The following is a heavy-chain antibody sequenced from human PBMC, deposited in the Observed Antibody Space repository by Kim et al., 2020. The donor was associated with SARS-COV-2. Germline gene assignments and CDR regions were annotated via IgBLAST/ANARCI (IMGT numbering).Heavy chain of an antibody. CDR2: ISSSSSYI. V-gene: IGHV3-21*01. Sequence: GGSLRLSCAASGFTFSSCSMNWVRQAPGKGLEWVSSISSSSSYIYYADSVKGRFTISRDNAKNSLYLQMNSLRAEDTAVYYCARVGPPAAFGYYYGMDVWGQGTTVTVSS. J-gene: IGHJ6*02. CDR3: ARVGPPAAFGYYYGMDV. CDR1: GFTFSSCS. D-gene: IGHD2-2*01.